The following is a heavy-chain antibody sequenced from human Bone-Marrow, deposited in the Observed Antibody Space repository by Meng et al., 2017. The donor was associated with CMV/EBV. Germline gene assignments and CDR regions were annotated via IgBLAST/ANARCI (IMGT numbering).Heavy chain of an antibody. J-gene: IGHJ5*02. Sequence: ACSCMVTNYGRRWVRQAPGTELELMGWISAYNGNASYAQTLQGTVTIATDTSTSTAYIELRGLSSDDTAVYYCARDDWATPSNWFAPWGQGTLVTVSS. D-gene: IGHD3-9*01. CDR3: ARDDWATPSNWFAP. CDR2: ISAYNGNA. V-gene: IGHV1-18*01. CDR1: SCMVTNYG.